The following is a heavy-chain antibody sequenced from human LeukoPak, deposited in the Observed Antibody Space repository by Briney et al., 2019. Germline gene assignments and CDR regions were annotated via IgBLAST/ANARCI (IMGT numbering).Heavy chain of an antibody. CDR1: EFSVGSNY. CDR3: AKSVLLWFGEVLYEDYFDS. D-gene: IGHD3-10*01. Sequence: LSGGSLRLSCAASEFSVGSNYMTWVRQAPGKGLEWVSAISGSGGSTYYADSVKGRFTISRDNSKNTLYLQMNSLRAEDTAVYYCAKSVLLWFGEVLYEDYFDSWGQGTLVTVSS. V-gene: IGHV3-23*01. J-gene: IGHJ4*02. CDR2: ISGSGGST.